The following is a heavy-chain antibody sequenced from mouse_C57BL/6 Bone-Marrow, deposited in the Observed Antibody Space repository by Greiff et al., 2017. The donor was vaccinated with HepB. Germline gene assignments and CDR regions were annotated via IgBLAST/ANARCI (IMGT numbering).Heavy chain of an antibody. CDR3: ASTRSFYY. V-gene: IGHV1-87*01. J-gene: IGHJ2*01. D-gene: IGHD1-1*01. CDR1: GYTFTSYW. CDR2: IYPGDGDT. Sequence: VQGVESGAELARPGASVKLSCKASGYTFTSYWMQWVKQRPGQGLEWIGAIYPGDGDTRYTQTFKGKATLTADKSSSTAYMQLSSLASEDSAVYYCASTRSFYYWGQGTTLTVSS.